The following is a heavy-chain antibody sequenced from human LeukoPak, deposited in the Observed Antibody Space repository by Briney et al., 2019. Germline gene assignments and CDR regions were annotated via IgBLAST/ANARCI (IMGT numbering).Heavy chain of an antibody. CDR2: MNPNSGNT. Sequence: ASVKVSCKASGYTSTSYDINWVRQATGQGVEWMGWMNPNSGNTGYAQKFQGRVTMTRNTSISTAYMGLSSLRSEDTAVYYCARAPRWDGYNYYAFEIWGQGTMVTVSS. CDR3: ARAPRWDGYNYYAFEI. D-gene: IGHD5-24*01. J-gene: IGHJ3*02. CDR1: GYTSTSYD. V-gene: IGHV1-8*01.